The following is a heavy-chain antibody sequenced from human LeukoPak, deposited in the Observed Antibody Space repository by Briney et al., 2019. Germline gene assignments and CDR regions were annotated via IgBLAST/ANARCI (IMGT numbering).Heavy chain of an antibody. CDR3: ARENSGGYYPHYHYYGMDV. CDR2: ISSSSSYI. V-gene: IGHV3-21*06. D-gene: IGHD3-22*01. CDR1: GLTFSSYS. J-gene: IGHJ6*02. Sequence: GGSLRLSCAASGLTFSSYSMNWVRQAPGKGLEWVSSISSSSSYIYYADSVKGRFTISRDNAKNSLYLQMNSLRAEDTAVYYCARENSGGYYPHYHYYGMDVWGQGTTVTVSS.